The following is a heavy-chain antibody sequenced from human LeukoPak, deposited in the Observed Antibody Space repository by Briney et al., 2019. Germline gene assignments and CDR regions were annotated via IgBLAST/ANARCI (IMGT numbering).Heavy chain of an antibody. J-gene: IGHJ3*02. V-gene: IGHV3-21*01. D-gene: IGHD2-2*01. CDR2: ISSSSSYI. CDR3: ARFGYCSRTSCPGDALDI. CDR1: GFTFSSYS. Sequence: GGSLRLSCAASGFTFSSYSMNWVRQAPGKGLEWVSSISSSSSYIYYADSVKGRFTISRDNAKNSLYLQMNSLRAEDTAVYYCARFGYCSRTSCPGDALDIWGQGTMVTVSS.